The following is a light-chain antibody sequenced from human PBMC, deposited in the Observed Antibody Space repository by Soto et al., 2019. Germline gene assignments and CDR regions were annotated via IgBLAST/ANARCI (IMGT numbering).Light chain of an antibody. CDR2: TTS. V-gene: IGKV1-6*01. CDR1: QGIRDD. J-gene: IGKJ1*01. Sequence: AILMTQSPSSLSASVGDRVTITCRASQGIRDDVGWFQQKPGKALKLLIYTTSSLQSGVPSRFSGNGSGTEFTLTISSLQPEDFGTYYCLQDDSYPWTFGQGTKVEVK. CDR3: LQDDSYPWT.